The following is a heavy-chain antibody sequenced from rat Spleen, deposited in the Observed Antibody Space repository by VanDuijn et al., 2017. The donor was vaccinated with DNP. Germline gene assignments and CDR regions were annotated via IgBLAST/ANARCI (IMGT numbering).Heavy chain of an antibody. Sequence: EVQLVESGGGFVQPGRSLRLSCAASGFTFIHYYMAWVRQAPTKGLELVAYITPGGSTPYYRDSLKGRFTFSRDNTKNTLYLQMDSLRSEDTATYYCARHSSLGADYFDYWGQGVMVTVSS. V-gene: IGHV5-25*01. CDR2: ITPGGSTP. J-gene: IGHJ2*01. D-gene: IGHD5-1*01. CDR1: GFTFIHYY. CDR3: ARHSSLGADYFDY.